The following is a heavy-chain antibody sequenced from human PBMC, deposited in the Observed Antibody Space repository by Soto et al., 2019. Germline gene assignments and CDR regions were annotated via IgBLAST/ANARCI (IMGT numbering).Heavy chain of an antibody. V-gene: IGHV3-23*01. Sequence: PGGSLRLSCAASGFTFSSYAMSWVRQAPGKGLEWVSAISGSGGSTYYADSVKGRFTISRDNSKNTLYLQMNSLRAEDTAVYYCAKDQDIVVVPAAIGWGQGTLVTVSS. D-gene: IGHD2-2*02. J-gene: IGHJ4*02. CDR2: ISGSGGST. CDR3: AKDQDIVVVPAAIG. CDR1: GFTFSSYA.